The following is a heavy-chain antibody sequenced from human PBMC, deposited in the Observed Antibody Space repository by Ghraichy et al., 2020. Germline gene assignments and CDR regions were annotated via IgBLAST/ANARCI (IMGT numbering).Heavy chain of an antibody. CDR2: IYYNGST. CDR1: GDSVSNNNYY. D-gene: IGHD3-16*01. J-gene: IGHJ4*02. V-gene: IGHV4-61*01. CDR3: AREHVPRGEFDY. Sequence: SETLSLTCSVSGDSVSNNNYYWSWVRQPPGKGLEWIGYIYYNGSTNYNPSLKSRVTISVNTFNNQFSLKLTSVTAADTAVYYCAREHVPRGEFDYWGQGTLVTVSS.